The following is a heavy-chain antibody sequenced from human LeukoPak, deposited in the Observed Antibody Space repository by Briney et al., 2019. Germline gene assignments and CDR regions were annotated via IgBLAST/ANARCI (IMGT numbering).Heavy chain of an antibody. J-gene: IGHJ6*04. CDR1: GFTFSSYA. Sequence: GGSLRLSCVASGFTFSSYAMNWVRQAPGKGLEWVSVISVSGQSTYYADSEKGRFTISRDISKNTLYLQMNSLRAEDTAVYYCAELGITMIGGVWGKGTTVTISS. CDR3: AELGITMIGGV. V-gene: IGHV3-23*01. D-gene: IGHD3-10*02. CDR2: ISVSGQST.